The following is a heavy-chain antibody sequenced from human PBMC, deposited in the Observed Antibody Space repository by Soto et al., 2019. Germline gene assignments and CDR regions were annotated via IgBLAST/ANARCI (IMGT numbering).Heavy chain of an antibody. CDR1: GGSFSGYY. J-gene: IGHJ4*02. CDR2: INHRGGT. D-gene: IGHD3-9*01. Sequence: SETLPLTCAVYGGSFSGYYWSWIRQPPGKGLEWIGEINHRGGTNYNPSLKSRVTMSVDTSKNQFSLKLSSVTAADTAVYYCARGDILTGYSHWGQGTLVTVSS. CDR3: ARGDILTGYSH. V-gene: IGHV4-34*01.